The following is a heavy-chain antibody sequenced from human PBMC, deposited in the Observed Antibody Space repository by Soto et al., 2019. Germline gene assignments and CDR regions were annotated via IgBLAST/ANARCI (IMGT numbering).Heavy chain of an antibody. D-gene: IGHD4-17*01. CDR1: GGSISSSSYY. Sequence: QLQLQESGPGLEKPSETLSLTCTVSGGSISSSSYYWGWIRQPPGKGLEWIGSIYYSGSTYYNPSLKSRVTISVDTSKNQFSLKLSSVTAADTAVYYCARHGEDYGGIPYYFDYWGQGTLVTVSS. CDR2: IYYSGST. V-gene: IGHV4-39*01. CDR3: ARHGEDYGGIPYYFDY. J-gene: IGHJ4*02.